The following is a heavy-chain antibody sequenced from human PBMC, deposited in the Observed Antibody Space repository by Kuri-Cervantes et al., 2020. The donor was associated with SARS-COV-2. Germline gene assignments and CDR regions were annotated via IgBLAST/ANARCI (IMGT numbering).Heavy chain of an antibody. CDR3: AREIEGFDI. CDR2: ISTSSAYI. Sequence: EPLSPTCAASGFTFSRYGMHWVRQAPGKGLEWVSYISTSSAYIYHGVSVKGRFIISRDNAKNSLYLQMTSLRAEDTDVYYCAREIEGFDIWGQGTMVTVSS. CDR1: GFTFSRYG. V-gene: IGHV3-21*01. J-gene: IGHJ3*02. D-gene: IGHD2-21*01.